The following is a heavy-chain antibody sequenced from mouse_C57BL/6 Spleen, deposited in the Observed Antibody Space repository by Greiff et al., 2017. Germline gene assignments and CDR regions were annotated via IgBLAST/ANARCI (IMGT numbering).Heavy chain of an antibody. J-gene: IGHJ2*01. CDR2: INPGSGGT. Sequence: VQLQQSGAELVRPGTSVKVSCKASGYAFTNYLIEWVKQRPGQGLEWIGVINPGSGGTNYNEKFKGKATLTADKSSSTAYMQLSSLTSEDSAVYFCARSPYYYGSSCDYFDYWGQGTTLTVSS. V-gene: IGHV1-54*01. CDR1: GYAFTNYL. CDR3: ARSPYYYGSSCDYFDY. D-gene: IGHD1-1*01.